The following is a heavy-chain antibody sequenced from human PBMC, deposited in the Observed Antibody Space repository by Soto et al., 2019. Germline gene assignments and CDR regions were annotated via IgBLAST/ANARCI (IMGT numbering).Heavy chain of an antibody. CDR1: GDSVSSSYYY. D-gene: IGHD6-13*01. J-gene: IGHJ6*02. V-gene: IGHV4-39*01. CDR2: IFYSGST. CDR3: ARRGSSRQIYHYGMDV. Sequence: SETLSLTCTVSGDSVSSSYYYRGWIRQPPGKGLEWIGSIFYSGSTYYNPSLKSRVTISVDTSKNQFSLKLSSVTAADTAVYYCARRGSSRQIYHYGMDVWGPGTTVTVS.